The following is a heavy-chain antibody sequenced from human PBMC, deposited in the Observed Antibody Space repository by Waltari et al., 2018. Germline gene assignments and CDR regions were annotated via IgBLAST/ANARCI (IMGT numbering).Heavy chain of an antibody. CDR1: GFAFSSYA. Sequence: EVQLLESGGGLVQPGGSLRLSCADSGFAFSSYAMIWVRQAPGKGLGWVSAISGSGGSTDYADSVKGRFTISRDNSKNTLYLQMNSLRVEDTAIYYCAKGRVPAAAIYYFDTWGQGTLVTVSS. V-gene: IGHV3-23*01. D-gene: IGHD2-2*01. CDR3: AKGRVPAAAIYYFDT. J-gene: IGHJ4*02. CDR2: ISGSGGST.